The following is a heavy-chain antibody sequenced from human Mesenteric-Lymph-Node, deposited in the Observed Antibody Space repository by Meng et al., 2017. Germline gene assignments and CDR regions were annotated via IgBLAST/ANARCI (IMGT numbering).Heavy chain of an antibody. V-gene: IGHV1-18*01. CDR2: ISAYNGNT. Sequence: ASVKVSCKASGYTFTSYGISWVRQAPGQGLEWMGWISAYNGNTNYAQKLQGRVTMTTDTSTSTAYMELRSLGSDDTAVYYCARVDYGDYVLWSECYFYYWGQRTLVTVSS. J-gene: IGHJ4*01. CDR1: GYTFTSYG. CDR3: ARVDYGDYVLWSECYFYY. D-gene: IGHD4-17*01.